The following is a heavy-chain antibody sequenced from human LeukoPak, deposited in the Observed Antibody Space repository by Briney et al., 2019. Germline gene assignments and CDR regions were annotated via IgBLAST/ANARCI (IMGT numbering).Heavy chain of an antibody. Sequence: GGSLRLSCAASGFTFSSYSMNWVRQAPGKGLEWVSYISSSSSTIYYADSVKGRFTNSRDNAKNSLYLQMNSLRAEDTAVYYCARDLSGLGYYDILTGSNMGHFDYWGQGTLVTVSS. CDR1: GFTFSSYS. CDR3: ARDLSGLGYYDILTGSNMGHFDY. CDR2: ISSSSSTI. D-gene: IGHD3-9*01. J-gene: IGHJ4*02. V-gene: IGHV3-48*04.